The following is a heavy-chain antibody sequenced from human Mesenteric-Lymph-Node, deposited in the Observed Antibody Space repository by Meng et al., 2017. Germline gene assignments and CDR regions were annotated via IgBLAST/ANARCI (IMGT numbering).Heavy chain of an antibody. V-gene: IGHV4-4*02. D-gene: IGHD2-15*01. Sequence: QVPLRGSGPGRVEPSGTLSLTCAVSGASISSGYWWSWVRQPPGKGLEWIGEIHHGGDTNYNPSLKSRVTISVDKSNNQYSLRLTSVTAADTAMYYCARNGAYSADHWGQGTLVTVSS. J-gene: IGHJ4*02. CDR1: GASISSGYW. CDR2: IHHGGDT. CDR3: ARNGAYSADH.